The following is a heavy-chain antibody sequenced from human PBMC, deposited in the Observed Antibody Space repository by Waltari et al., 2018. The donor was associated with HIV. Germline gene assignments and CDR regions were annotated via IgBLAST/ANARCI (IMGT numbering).Heavy chain of an antibody. CDR3: AGGGRLIGAS. CDR1: GFIFSTYA. CDR2: ISGGGGNT. V-gene: IGHV3-23*01. J-gene: IGHJ5*02. Sequence: EVKLSESGGDSVQPGVSLTLSCTTSGFIFSTYAMSWVRLAPGKGLEWVSSISGGGGNTYYADSVKGRFTISRDNSKNTFYLQMNDLTSEDTAIYFCAGGGRLIGASWGQGTRVTVSS. D-gene: IGHD3-3*01.